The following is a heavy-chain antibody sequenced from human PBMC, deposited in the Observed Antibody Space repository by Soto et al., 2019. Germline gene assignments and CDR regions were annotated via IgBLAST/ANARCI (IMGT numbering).Heavy chain of an antibody. CDR1: GFTFSSYW. V-gene: IGHV3-7*03. J-gene: IGHJ6*02. Sequence: PGVSLRLSCAASGFTFSSYWMSWVRQAPGKGLEWVANIKQDGSEKYYVDSVKGRFTISRDNAKNSLYLQMNSLRAEDTAVYYCARDKDYGDYGEGRYYYGMDVWGQGTTVTVSS. D-gene: IGHD4-17*01. CDR2: IKQDGSEK. CDR3: ARDKDYGDYGEGRYYYGMDV.